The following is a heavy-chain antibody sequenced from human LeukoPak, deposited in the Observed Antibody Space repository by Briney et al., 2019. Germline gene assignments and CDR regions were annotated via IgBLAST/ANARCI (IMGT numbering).Heavy chain of an antibody. V-gene: IGHV4-34*08. D-gene: IGHD6-13*01. CDR1: GFTFSSFA. Sequence: GSLRLSCAASGFTFSSFAMTWVRQAPGKGLEWIGEINHSGSTNYNPSLKSRVTISVDTSKNQFSLKLSSVTAADTAVYYRATLGGAAAGPFDYWGQGTLVTVSS. CDR3: ATLGGAAAGPFDY. CDR2: INHSGST. J-gene: IGHJ4*02.